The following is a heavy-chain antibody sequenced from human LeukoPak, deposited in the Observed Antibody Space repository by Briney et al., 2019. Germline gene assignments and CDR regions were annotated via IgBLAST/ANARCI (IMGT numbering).Heavy chain of an antibody. CDR3: ARATTVTTFSGYYYYMDV. Sequence: GGSLRLSCTASGVTFSDYYMSWIRQAPGTGLESVSYITSSGITIYYADSVKGRFTISRDNAKNSLYLQMNSLRAEDTAVYYCARATTVTTFSGYYYYMDVWGKGTTVTVSS. J-gene: IGHJ6*03. V-gene: IGHV3-11*01. CDR2: ITSSGITI. D-gene: IGHD4-17*01. CDR1: GVTFSDYY.